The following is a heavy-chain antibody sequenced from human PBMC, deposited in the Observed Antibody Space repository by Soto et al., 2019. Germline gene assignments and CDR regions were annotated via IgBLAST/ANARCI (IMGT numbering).Heavy chain of an antibody. CDR1: GFTFSSYA. V-gene: IGHV3-23*01. CDR2: VSIGGST. J-gene: IGHJ4*02. CDR3: AKRRGAGGHFDY. D-gene: IGHD2-15*01. Sequence: GGSLRLSCAASGFTFSSYAMGWVRQGPGKGLEWVAVVSIGGSTHYADSVRGRFTISRDNSKNTPSLQMNSLTAEDTAVYFCAKRRGAGGHFDYWGQGALVTVSS.